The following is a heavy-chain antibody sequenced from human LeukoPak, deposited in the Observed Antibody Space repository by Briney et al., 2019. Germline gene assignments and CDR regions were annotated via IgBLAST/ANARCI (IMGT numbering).Heavy chain of an antibody. CDR2: IYYSGST. CDR1: GGSISSYY. J-gene: IGHJ3*02. D-gene: IGHD3-22*01. Sequence: SETLSLTCTVSGGSISSYYWSWIRQPAGKGLEWIGYIYYSGSTDYNPSLKSRVTISVDTSKNQFSLKLSSVTAADTAVYYCARHDSSARRHDAFDIWGQGTMVTVSS. V-gene: IGHV4-59*01. CDR3: ARHDSSARRHDAFDI.